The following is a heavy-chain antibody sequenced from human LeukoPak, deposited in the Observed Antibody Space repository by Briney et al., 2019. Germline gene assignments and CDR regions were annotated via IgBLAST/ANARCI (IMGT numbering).Heavy chain of an antibody. CDR2: INPNSGGT. V-gene: IGHV1-2*06. J-gene: IGHJ4*02. D-gene: IGHD3-10*01. CDR1: GGTFSIYT. Sequence: ASVKVSCKTSGGTFSIYTINWVRQAPGQGLEWMGRINPNSGGTNYAQKFQGRVTMTRDTSISTAYMELSRLRSDDTAVYYCARDKGFTMVRGVIGYWGQGTLVTVSS. CDR3: ARDKGFTMVRGVIGY.